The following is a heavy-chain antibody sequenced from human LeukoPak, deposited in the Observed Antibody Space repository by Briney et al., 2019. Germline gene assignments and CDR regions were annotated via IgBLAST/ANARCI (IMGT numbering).Heavy chain of an antibody. Sequence: HAGGSLRLSCAASGFTFSSYPLNWVRQAPGKGLEWVANIKQDGSEKYYVDSVKGRFTISRDNAKNSLYLQMNSLRAEDTAVYYCARVRITIFGVVKYWGQGTLVTVSS. CDR2: IKQDGSEK. D-gene: IGHD3-3*01. CDR1: GFTFSSYP. V-gene: IGHV3-7*01. J-gene: IGHJ4*02. CDR3: ARVRITIFGVVKY.